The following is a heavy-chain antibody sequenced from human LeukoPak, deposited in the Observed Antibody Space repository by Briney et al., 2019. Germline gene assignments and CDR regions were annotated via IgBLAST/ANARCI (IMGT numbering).Heavy chain of an antibody. CDR1: GGTFRNYA. CDR3: ARDASTYCDFMDV. CDR2: IIPIFGTA. D-gene: IGHD2-15*01. J-gene: IGHJ6*03. V-gene: IGHV1-69*05. Sequence: ASVKVSCKASGGTFRNYAISWVRQAPGQGLEWMGGIIPIFGTANYAQKFQGRVTITTDESTSTAYMELRSLRSEDTAVYYCARDASTYCDFMDVWGKGTTVTVSS.